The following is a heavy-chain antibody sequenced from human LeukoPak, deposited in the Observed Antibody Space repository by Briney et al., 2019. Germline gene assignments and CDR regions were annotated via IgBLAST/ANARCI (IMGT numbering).Heavy chain of an antibody. CDR1: GFTFSSYS. CDR2: ISSSSSYI. Sequence: GGSLRLSCAASGFTFSSYSMNWVRQAPGKGLEWVSSISSSSSYIYYADSVKGRFTISRDNAKNSLYLQMNSLGAEDTAVYYCARGGSGSIYYSSSWWDLDYWGQGTLVTVSS. J-gene: IGHJ4*02. CDR3: ARGGSGSIYYSSSWWDLDY. V-gene: IGHV3-21*01. D-gene: IGHD6-13*01.